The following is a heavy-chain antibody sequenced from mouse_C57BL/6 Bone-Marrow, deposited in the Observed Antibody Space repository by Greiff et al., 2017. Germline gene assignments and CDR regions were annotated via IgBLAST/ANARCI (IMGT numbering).Heavy chain of an antibody. CDR1: GFTFSDYG. D-gene: IGHD1-1*01. CDR2: ISSGRSTI. J-gene: IGHJ3*01. CDR3: ARDYYGSSPPFAY. V-gene: IGHV5-17*01. Sequence: EVHLVESGGGLVKPGGSLKLSCAASGFTFSDYGMHWVRQAPEKGLEWVANISSGRSTIYYADTVTGRFTISRDNAKNTLFLHMTRLRAEDTAMYYCARDYYGSSPPFAYWGQGTLVTVSA.